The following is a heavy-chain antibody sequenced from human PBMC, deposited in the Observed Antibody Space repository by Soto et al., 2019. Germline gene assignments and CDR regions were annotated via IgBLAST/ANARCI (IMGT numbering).Heavy chain of an antibody. CDR1: EFTFGSYA. Sequence: QVQLVESGGGVVQPGRSLRLSCAASEFTFGSYAMHWVRQAPGKGLEWVALISYDGSNKYYADSVKGRFTISRDSSKNTLDLQMNSLRAEDTAVYYCASELRLGHTGYQRYFQIWGQGTLVTVSS. V-gene: IGHV3-30-3*01. CDR2: ISYDGSNK. J-gene: IGHJ1*01. D-gene: IGHD3-9*01. CDR3: ASELRLGHTGYQRYFQI.